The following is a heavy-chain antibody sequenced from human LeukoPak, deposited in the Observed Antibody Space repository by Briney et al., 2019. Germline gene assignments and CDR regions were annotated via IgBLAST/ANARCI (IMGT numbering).Heavy chain of an antibody. CDR2: IYYSGST. Sequence: SETLSLTCTVSGGSISNINYSWSWIRRPPGKGLEWIGYIYYSGSTYYNPALRSRVTISVDRSKNHFSLELNSVTAADTAVYYCARVMYGEGVRFDPWGQGTLVTVSS. J-gene: IGHJ5*02. CDR3: ARVMYGEGVRFDP. D-gene: IGHD2-8*01. V-gene: IGHV4-30-2*01. CDR1: GGSISNINYS.